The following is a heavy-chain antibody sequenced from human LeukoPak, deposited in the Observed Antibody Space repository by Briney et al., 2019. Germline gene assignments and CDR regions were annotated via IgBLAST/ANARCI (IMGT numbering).Heavy chain of an antibody. CDR2: IIPIFGTA. Sequence: SVKVSCKASGGTFSSYAISWVRQAPGQGLEWMGGIIPIFGTANYAQKFQGRVTITADKSTSTAYMELSSLRSEDTAVYYCARGRDSLFDAGTPQNNWFDPWGQGTLVTVPS. CDR3: ARGRDSLFDAGTPQNNWFDP. CDR1: GGTFSSYA. V-gene: IGHV1-69*06. J-gene: IGHJ5*02. D-gene: IGHD3-16*02.